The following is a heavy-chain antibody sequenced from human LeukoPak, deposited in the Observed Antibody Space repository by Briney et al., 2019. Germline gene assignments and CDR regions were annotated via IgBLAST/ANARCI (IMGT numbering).Heavy chain of an antibody. CDR2: ISYDGSIQ. J-gene: IGHJ4*02. D-gene: IGHD3-16*01. V-gene: IGHV3-30-3*01. CDR3: ARERGEGRTRNFDY. Sequence: GGSLRLSCAASGFTFSSYFVHWVRQAPGKGLDWVTTISYDGSIQYYSDSVKGRFTISRDNSKNTLYLQMNSLKPEDTAMYYCARERGEGRTRNFDYWGQGTLVTVSS. CDR1: GFTFSSYF.